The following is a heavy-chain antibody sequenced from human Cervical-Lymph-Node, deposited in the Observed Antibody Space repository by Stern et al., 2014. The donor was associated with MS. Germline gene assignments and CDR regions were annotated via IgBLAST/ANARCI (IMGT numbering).Heavy chain of an antibody. V-gene: IGHV3-48*02. CDR2: ISRSGNT. J-gene: IGHJ5*02. CDR1: GFTFSDFR. CDR3: ATLDA. Sequence: EVQLVESGGNLVRPGGSLRLACAASGFTFSDFRINWVRQAPGKGLELISSISRSGNTYYADSVKCRFTISRDNAKNSLYLHMSSLRDEDTAVYYCATLDAWGQGTLVIVSS.